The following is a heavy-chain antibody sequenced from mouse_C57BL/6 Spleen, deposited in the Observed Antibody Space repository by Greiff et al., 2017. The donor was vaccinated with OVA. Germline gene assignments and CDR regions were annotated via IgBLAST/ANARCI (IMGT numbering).Heavy chain of an antibody. CDR2: IDPSDSET. CDR3: AGASHGSSWLAY. CDR1: GYTFTSYW. D-gene: IGHD1-1*01. J-gene: IGHJ3*01. V-gene: IGHV1-52*01. Sequence: QVQLQQPGAELVRPGSSVKLSCKASGYTFTSYWMHWVKQRPIQGLEWIGNIDPSDSETHYNQKFKDKATLTVDKSSSTAYMQLSSLTSEDSAVYYCAGASHGSSWLAYWGQGTLVTVSA.